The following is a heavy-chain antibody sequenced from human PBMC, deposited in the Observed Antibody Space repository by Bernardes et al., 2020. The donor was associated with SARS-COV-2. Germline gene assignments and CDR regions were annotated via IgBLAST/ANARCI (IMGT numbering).Heavy chain of an antibody. CDR3: ARHAKNYTKGVCQTYSYYALDV. V-gene: IGHV4-59*08. J-gene: IGHJ6*02. D-gene: IGHD2-8*01. CDR1: GGSSKYYY. Sequence: SETLSLTCTVSGGSSKYYYWSWIRQPPGKGLEWIGYMYHSGSTNYNPFLKSRVTMSIDTSKNQFSLKLSSVTAADTAVYYCARHAKNYTKGVCQTYSYYALDVWGQGTTVTVSS. CDR2: MYHSGST.